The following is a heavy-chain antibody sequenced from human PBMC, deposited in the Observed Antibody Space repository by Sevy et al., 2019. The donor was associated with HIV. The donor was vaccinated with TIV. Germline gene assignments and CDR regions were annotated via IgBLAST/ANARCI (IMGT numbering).Heavy chain of an antibody. Sequence: ASVKVSCKPSGYTFTVYYIHWVRQAPGQGLEWMGRINPNSGGTNYAQRFQGRVTMTRDTSISTAYMELGRVGSADTALYYCARESHGSSTSCYPSFDYWGQGTLVTVSS. J-gene: IGHJ4*02. CDR3: ARESHGSSTSCYPSFDY. CDR1: GYTFTVYY. CDR2: INPNSGGT. V-gene: IGHV1-2*06. D-gene: IGHD2-2*01.